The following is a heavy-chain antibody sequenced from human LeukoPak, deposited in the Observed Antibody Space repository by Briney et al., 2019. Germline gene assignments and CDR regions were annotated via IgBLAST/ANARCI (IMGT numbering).Heavy chain of an antibody. CDR3: AKDLLRTFFFDSSGYYSDAFGM. V-gene: IGHV3-23*01. D-gene: IGHD3-22*01. Sequence: GGSLRLSCAASEFTFSNFAMSWVRQAPGKGLEWVSTISGSGDNTYYADSVKGRFTISRDNSKNTLSLHMNTLRAKDTAVYYCAKDLLRTFFFDSSGYYSDAFGMWGQGTMVTVSP. CDR1: EFTFSNFA. CDR2: ISGSGDNT. J-gene: IGHJ3*02.